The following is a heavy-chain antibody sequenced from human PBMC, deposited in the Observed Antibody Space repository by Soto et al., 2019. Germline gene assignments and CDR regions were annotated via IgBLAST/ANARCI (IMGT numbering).Heavy chain of an antibody. D-gene: IGHD3-10*01. Sequence: SETLSLTCTVSGGSISSSSYYWGWIRQPPGKGLEWIGSIYYSGSTYYNPSLKSRVTISVDTSKNQFSLKLSSVTAADTAVYYCARDYYGSGSYDDWYFDLWGRGTLVT. CDR3: ARDYYGSGSYDDWYFDL. V-gene: IGHV4-39*02. CDR2: IYYSGST. J-gene: IGHJ2*01. CDR1: GGSISSSSYY.